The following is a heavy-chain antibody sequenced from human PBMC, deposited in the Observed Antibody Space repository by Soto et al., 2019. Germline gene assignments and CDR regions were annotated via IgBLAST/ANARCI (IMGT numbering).Heavy chain of an antibody. J-gene: IGHJ6*02. CDR3: ARALSYYDFWSGYYSSYYGMDV. CDR2: INHSGST. CDR1: CGSFIGYY. Sequence: SETLPLTCAVYCGSFIGYYWSWIRQPPGKGLEWIREINHSGSTNYNPSLKSRVTISVDTSKNQFSLKLSSVTAADTAVYYCARALSYYDFWSGYYSSYYGMDVWGQGTTVTVS. V-gene: IGHV4-34*01. D-gene: IGHD3-3*01.